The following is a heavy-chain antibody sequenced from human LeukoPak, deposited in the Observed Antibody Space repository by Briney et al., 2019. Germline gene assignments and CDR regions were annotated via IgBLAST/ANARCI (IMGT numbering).Heavy chain of an antibody. J-gene: IGHJ4*02. Sequence: PGGSLRLSCAASGLSFSTYWMSWVRQAPGKGLEWVANIRPDGSEKYSVDSVKGRFTISRDNAKNSLYLQINSLRAEDTAVYYCAREYSSSSCFDYWGQGTLVTVSS. CDR1: GLSFSTYW. D-gene: IGHD6-6*01. CDR3: AREYSSSSCFDY. CDR2: IRPDGSEK. V-gene: IGHV3-7*01.